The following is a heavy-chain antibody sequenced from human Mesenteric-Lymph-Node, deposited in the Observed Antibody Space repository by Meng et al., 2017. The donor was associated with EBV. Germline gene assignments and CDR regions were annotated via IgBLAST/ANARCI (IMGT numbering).Heavy chain of an antibody. Sequence: VQLQESGPGLGKPSGTLSLTCAVSGGDISSSSWWSWVRQPPGKGLEWLGEIYHSSGTTNYNPSLKSRVTISLDKSKNQFSLNLSSVTAADTAVYYCARLPPTTGYGTARSYWGQGTLVTVSS. CDR1: GGDISSSSW. CDR3: ARLPPTTGYGTARSY. J-gene: IGHJ4*02. CDR2: IYHSSGTT. V-gene: IGHV4-4*02. D-gene: IGHD6-13*01.